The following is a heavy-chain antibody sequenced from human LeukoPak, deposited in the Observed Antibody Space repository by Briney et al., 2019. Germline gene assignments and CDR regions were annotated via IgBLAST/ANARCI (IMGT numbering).Heavy chain of an antibody. Sequence: PGGSLRLSCVGSGLNFNTYDLTWVRQAPGKGLEWVALFGTRHTHIFYADSVEGRFAISRDNSKNTAYLQMNSLRAEDTAVYYCADAETYYYGSGSYYLLYWGQGTLVTVSS. CDR1: GLNFNTYD. V-gene: IGHV3-23*01. D-gene: IGHD3-10*01. J-gene: IGHJ4*02. CDR2: FGTRHTHI. CDR3: ADAETYYYGSGSYYLLY.